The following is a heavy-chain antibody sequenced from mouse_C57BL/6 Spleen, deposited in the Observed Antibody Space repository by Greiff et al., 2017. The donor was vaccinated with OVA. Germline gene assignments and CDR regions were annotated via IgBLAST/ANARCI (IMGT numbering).Heavy chain of an antibody. Sequence: VQLQQSGAELVMPGASVKLSCKASGYTFTSYWMHWVKQRPGQGLEWIGEIDPSDSYTNYNQKFKGKSTLTVDKSSSTAYMQLSSLTSEDSAVYYCARRGLTGGFAYWGQGTLVTVSA. CDR3: ARRGLTGGFAY. J-gene: IGHJ3*01. CDR1: GYTFTSYW. V-gene: IGHV1-69*01. CDR2: IDPSDSYT. D-gene: IGHD4-1*01.